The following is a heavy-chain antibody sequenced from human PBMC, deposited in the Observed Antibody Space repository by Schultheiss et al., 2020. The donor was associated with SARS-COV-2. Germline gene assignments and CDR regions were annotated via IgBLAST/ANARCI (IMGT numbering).Heavy chain of an antibody. V-gene: IGHV4-39*07. CDR3: SRSLLWFGELFSYFDY. CDR2: INHSGST. CDR1: GGSISSGSYY. D-gene: IGHD3-10*01. Sequence: SETLSLTCTVSGGSISSGSYYWSWVRQPTGKGLAWIGEINHSGSTNYNPSLKSRVTISVDTSKNQFSLRLSSVTAADTAVYYCSRSLLWFGELFSYFDYWCQGTLVTVSS. J-gene: IGHJ4*02.